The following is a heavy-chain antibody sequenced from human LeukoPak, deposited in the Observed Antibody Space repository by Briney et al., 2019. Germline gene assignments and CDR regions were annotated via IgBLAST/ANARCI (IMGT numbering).Heavy chain of an antibody. CDR2: INSNGDKI. V-gene: IGHV3-11*01. D-gene: IGHD3-16*01. Sequence: PGGSLRLSCVASGFTLSEYYMSWIRQAPGKGPEWISSINSNGDKIEYVDSVKGRIIISRDNAKSSLYLRLNSLRVDDTAAYYCARDRFGVFDFWGQGALVTVSS. J-gene: IGHJ4*02. CDR1: GFTLSEYY. CDR3: ARDRFGVFDF.